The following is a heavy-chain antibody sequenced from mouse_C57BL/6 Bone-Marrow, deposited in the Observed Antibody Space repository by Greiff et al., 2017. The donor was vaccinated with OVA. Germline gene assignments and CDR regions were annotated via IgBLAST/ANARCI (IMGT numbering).Heavy chain of an antibody. CDR2: IDPSDSST. CDR3: AREGLGDSYAMDY. Sequence: QVQLQQPGAELVMPGASVKLSCKASGYTFTSYWMHWVKQRPGQGLEWIGEIDPSDSSTNYNQKFKGKSTLTVDKSSSTAYMQLSSLTSEDSAVYYCAREGLGDSYAMDYWGQGTSVTVSS. V-gene: IGHV1-69*01. CDR1: GYTFTSYW. J-gene: IGHJ4*01.